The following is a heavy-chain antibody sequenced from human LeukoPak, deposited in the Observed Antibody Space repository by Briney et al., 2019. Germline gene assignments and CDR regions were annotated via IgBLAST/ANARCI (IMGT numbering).Heavy chain of an antibody. D-gene: IGHD3-3*01. CDR3: ARGRAGEFYDFWSGCDYNWFDP. Sequence: ASVKVSCKASGYTFTSYDINWVRQATGQGLEWMGWMNPNSGNTCYAQKFQGRVTMTRNTSISTAYMELSSLRSEDTAVYYCARGRAGEFYDFWSGCDYNWFDPWGQGTLVTVSS. J-gene: IGHJ5*02. CDR2: MNPNSGNT. V-gene: IGHV1-8*01. CDR1: GYTFTSYD.